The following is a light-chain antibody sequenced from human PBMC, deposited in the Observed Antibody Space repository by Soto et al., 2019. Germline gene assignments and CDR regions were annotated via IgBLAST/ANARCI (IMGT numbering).Light chain of an antibody. CDR2: GNS. V-gene: IGLV1-40*01. CDR1: SCNIGAGYD. Sequence: QSVLTQPPSVSGAPGQRVTISCTGSSCNIGAGYDVHWYQQLPGTAPKLLIYGNSNRPSGVPDRFSGSKSGTSASLAITGLQAEDEAYYYFQSYDSSLSVVFGGGTKLTVL. CDR3: QSYDSSLSVV. J-gene: IGLJ2*01.